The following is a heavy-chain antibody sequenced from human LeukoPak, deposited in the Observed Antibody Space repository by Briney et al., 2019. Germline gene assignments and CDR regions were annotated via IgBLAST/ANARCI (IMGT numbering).Heavy chain of an antibody. V-gene: IGHV1-3*01. CDR2: INAGNGNT. Sequence: ASVKVSCKASGGTFSSYAISWVRQAPGQGLEWMGWINAGNGNTKYSQKFQGRVTITRDTSASTAYMELSSLRSEDTAVYYCARDPSITIFGVVIETPLDYWGQRTLVTVSS. J-gene: IGHJ4*02. CDR3: ARDPSITIFGVVIETPLDY. CDR1: GGTFSSYA. D-gene: IGHD3-3*01.